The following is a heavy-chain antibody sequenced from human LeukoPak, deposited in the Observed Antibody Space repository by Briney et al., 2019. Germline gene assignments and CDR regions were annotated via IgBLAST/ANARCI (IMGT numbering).Heavy chain of an antibody. Sequence: KPSETLSLTCAVYGGSFSGYYWSWIRQPPGKGLEWIGEINHSGSTNYNPPLKSRVTISVDTSKNQFSPRLSSVTAADTAVYCCARAPAAMASYYFDYCGQGTLVTVSS. CDR2: INHSGST. V-gene: IGHV4-34*01. CDR3: ARAPAAMASYYFDY. J-gene: IGHJ4*02. CDR1: GGSFSGYY. D-gene: IGHD2-2*01.